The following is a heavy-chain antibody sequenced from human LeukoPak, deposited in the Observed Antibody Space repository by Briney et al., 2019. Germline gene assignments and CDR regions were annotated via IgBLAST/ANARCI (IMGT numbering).Heavy chain of an antibody. CDR3: ARDRYSYPNWFDP. CDR1: GYTFSGYY. CDR2: INPNSGGT. V-gene: IGHV1-2*02. Sequence: EASVKVSCKASGYTFSGYYMRWVREGLRQGLGWVGWINPNSGGTNYPQKLQARATMTRHTSRSTAYKALSRLRSDHTAVYYCARDRYSYPNWFDPWGQGSLLTVSS. J-gene: IGHJ5*02. D-gene: IGHD5-18*01.